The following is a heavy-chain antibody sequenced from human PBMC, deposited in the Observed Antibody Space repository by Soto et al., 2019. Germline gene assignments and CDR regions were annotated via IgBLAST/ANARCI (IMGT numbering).Heavy chain of an antibody. Sequence: GASVKVSCKASGGTFSSYAISWVRQAPGQGLEWMGGIIPIFGTANYAQKFQGRVTITADESTSTAYMELSSLRSEDTAVYYCARSTHNYYDSSGYYYSYLDYWGQGTLVTVS. CDR2: IIPIFGTA. V-gene: IGHV1-69*13. J-gene: IGHJ4*02. CDR3: ARSTHNYYDSSGYYYSYLDY. D-gene: IGHD3-22*01. CDR1: GGTFSSYA.